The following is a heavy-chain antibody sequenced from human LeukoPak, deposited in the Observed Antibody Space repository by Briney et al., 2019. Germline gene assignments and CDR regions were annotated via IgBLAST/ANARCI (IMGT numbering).Heavy chain of an antibody. CDR1: GGTFSSYA. J-gene: IGHJ5*02. CDR2: INPNSGGT. V-gene: IGHV1-2*02. D-gene: IGHD4-17*01. CDR3: AREGSHDYGDYYWFDP. Sequence: ASVKVSCKASGGTFSSYAISWVRQAPGQGLEWMGWINPNSGGTNYAQKFQGRVTMTRDTSISTAYMELSRLRSDDTAVYYCAREGSHDYGDYYWFDPWGQGTLVTVSS.